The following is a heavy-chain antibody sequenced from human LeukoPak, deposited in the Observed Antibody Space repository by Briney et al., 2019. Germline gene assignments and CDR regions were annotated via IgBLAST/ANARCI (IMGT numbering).Heavy chain of an antibody. J-gene: IGHJ4*02. CDR2: IASDGSTP. D-gene: IGHD2-2*01. CDR1: GFTLSSYW. V-gene: IGHV3-74*01. CDR3: ARGLTLLGYCSSTSCLMNY. Sequence: GGTLRLSCAVSGFTLSSYWMHWVRQAPGKGLVWVSRIASDGSTPAYTHPVKGRLTISRDNANNSLYLQMNSLRAEDAGVYYCARGLTLLGYCSSTSCLMNYWGQGTLVTVSS.